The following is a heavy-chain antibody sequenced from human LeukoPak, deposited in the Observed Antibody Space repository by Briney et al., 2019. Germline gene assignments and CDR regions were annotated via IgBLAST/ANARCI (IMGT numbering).Heavy chain of an antibody. CDR3: ARGGSSTRPRGWFDP. CDR1: GYTFIGYY. D-gene: IGHD2-2*01. Sequence: ASVKVSCKASGYTFIGYYMHWVRQAPGQGLEWMGWINPNSDGTNYAQRFQGRVTMTRDTSISTACMELSRLRSDDTAVYYCARGGSSTRPRGWFDPWGQGTLVTVSS. CDR2: INPNSDGT. J-gene: IGHJ5*02. V-gene: IGHV1-2*02.